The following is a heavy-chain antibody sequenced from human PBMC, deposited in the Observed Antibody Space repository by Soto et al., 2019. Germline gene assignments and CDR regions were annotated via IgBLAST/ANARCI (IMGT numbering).Heavy chain of an antibody. CDR3: AQDAEATTDDVPPLGRPN. CDR1: GFTLNNYA. Sequence: GGSLRLSCAVSGFTLNNYAMHWVRQAPGKGLEWVAIISFDGSKLHYADSVKGRFVISRDTSKTTLYLQMNSLRPEDTAVYYCAQDAEATTDDVPPLGRPNWGRGTLVTVSS. D-gene: IGHD5-12*01. CDR2: ISFDGSKL. V-gene: IGHV3-30*09. J-gene: IGHJ4*01.